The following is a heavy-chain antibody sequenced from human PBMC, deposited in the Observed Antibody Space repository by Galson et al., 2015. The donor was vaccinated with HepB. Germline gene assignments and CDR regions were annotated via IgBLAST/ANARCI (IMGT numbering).Heavy chain of an antibody. Sequence: SLRLSCAASGLTVSSADMSWVRRAPGKGPEWVSNLYKAGKADYAGPVKGRFTISRDKSENTLYLQMNSLRTEDTAVYYCARVPWGSGTFDIWGQGTTVTVSS. D-gene: IGHD3-10*01. J-gene: IGHJ3*02. CDR2: LYKAGKA. V-gene: IGHV3-53*01. CDR3: ARVPWGSGTFDI. CDR1: GLTVSSAD.